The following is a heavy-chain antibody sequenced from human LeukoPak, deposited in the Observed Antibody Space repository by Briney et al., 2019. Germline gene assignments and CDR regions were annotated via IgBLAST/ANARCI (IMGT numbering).Heavy chain of an antibody. Sequence: GGSLRLSCAASGFTFSSYSMNWVRQAPGKGLEWVASISSSSSYIYYADSVKGRFTISRDNAKNSLYLQMNSQRAEDTAVYYCARDLGSSWYGDDYWGQGTLVTVSS. CDR2: ISSSSSYI. CDR1: GFTFSSYS. V-gene: IGHV3-21*01. J-gene: IGHJ4*02. D-gene: IGHD6-13*01. CDR3: ARDLGSSWYGDDY.